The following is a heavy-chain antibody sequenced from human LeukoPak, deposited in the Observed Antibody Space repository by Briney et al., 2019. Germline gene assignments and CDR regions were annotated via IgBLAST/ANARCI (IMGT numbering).Heavy chain of an antibody. D-gene: IGHD3-22*01. CDR3: ATRSSDSSGYYAHTLYYYYMDV. CDR1: GYTLTELS. CDR2: FDPEDGET. Sequence: ASVKVSCKVSGYTLTELSMHWVRQAPGKGLEWMGGFDPEDGETIYAQKFQGRVTMTEDTSTDTAYMELSSLRSEDTAVYYCATRSSDSSGYYAHTLYYYYMDVWGKGTTVTVSS. V-gene: IGHV1-24*01. J-gene: IGHJ6*03.